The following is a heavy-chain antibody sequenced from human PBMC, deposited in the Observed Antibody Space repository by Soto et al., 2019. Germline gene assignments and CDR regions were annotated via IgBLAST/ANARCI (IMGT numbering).Heavy chain of an antibody. CDR3: ATWATARDFDY. J-gene: IGHJ4*02. CDR2: INAGNGNT. V-gene: IGHV1-3*01. CDR1: GYTFTNYA. D-gene: IGHD6-6*01. Sequence: ASVKVSCKASGYTFTNYAMHWVRQAPGQRLEWMGWINAGNGNTKYSQKFQGRVTITRDTSASTAYMELSSLRSEDTAVYYCATWATARDFDYWGQGTLVTVSS.